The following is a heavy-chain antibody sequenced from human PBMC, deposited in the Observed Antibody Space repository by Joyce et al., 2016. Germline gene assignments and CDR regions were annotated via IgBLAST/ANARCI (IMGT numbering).Heavy chain of an antibody. CDR3: ARDSVGRNYYHGMDV. V-gene: IGHV3-66*02. Sequence: EVQLVESGGGLVQPGGSLRLSCAASGFTVSSNYMSWVRQAPGKGLEWGSVIYSGNNTYYADSVKGRFTISRDNSKNTVYLQMNSLRAEDTAVYYCARDSVGRNYYHGMDVWGQGTTVTVSS. J-gene: IGHJ6*02. CDR2: IYSGNNT. D-gene: IGHD1-14*01. CDR1: GFTVSSNY.